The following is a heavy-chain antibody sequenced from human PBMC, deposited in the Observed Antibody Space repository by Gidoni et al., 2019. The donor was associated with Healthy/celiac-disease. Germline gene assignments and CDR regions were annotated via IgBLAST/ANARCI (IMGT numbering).Heavy chain of an antibody. Sequence: EVQLVESGGGLVKPGGSLRLSCAASEFTFSSYSMTWVRQAPGKGLEWVSSISSSSSYIYYADSVKGRFTISRDNAKNSLYLQMNSLRAEDTAVYYCARALVDSSSPYFDYWGQGTLVTVSS. CDR3: ARALVDSSSPYFDY. CDR2: ISSSSSYI. CDR1: EFTFSSYS. D-gene: IGHD6-13*01. J-gene: IGHJ4*02. V-gene: IGHV3-21*01.